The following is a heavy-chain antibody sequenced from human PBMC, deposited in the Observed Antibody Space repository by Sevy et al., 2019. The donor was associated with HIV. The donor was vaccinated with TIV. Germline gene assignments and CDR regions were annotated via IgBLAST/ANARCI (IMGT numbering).Heavy chain of an antibody. D-gene: IGHD6-19*01. J-gene: IGHJ4*02. V-gene: IGHV1-69*13. CDR3: ARDPITPYSSGWYGYYFDY. CDR2: IIPIFGTA. Sequence: ASVKVSCKASGGTFSSYAISWVRQAPGQGLEWMGGIIPIFGTANYAQKFQGTVTITADESTSTAYMELSSLRSEDTAVYYCARDPITPYSSGWYGYYFDYWGQGTLVTVSS. CDR1: GGTFSSYA.